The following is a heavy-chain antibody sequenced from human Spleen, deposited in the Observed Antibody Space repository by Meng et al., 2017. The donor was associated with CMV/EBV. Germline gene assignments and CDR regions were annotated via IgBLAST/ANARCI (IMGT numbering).Heavy chain of an antibody. D-gene: IGHD4-17*01. V-gene: IGHV4-34*01. CDR3: ARGASDYGDYVVRY. CDR1: GGSFSGYY. Sequence: CAVYGGSFSGYYWRWIRQPPGKGLEWIGEINHSGSTNYNPSLKSRVTISVDTSKNQFSLKLSSVTAADTAVYYCARGASDYGDYVVRYWGQGTLVTVSS. J-gene: IGHJ4*02. CDR2: INHSGST.